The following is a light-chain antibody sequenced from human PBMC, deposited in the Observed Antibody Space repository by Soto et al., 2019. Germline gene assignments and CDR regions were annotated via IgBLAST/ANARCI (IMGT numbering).Light chain of an antibody. J-gene: IGKJ2*01. V-gene: IGKV1-5*03. CDR3: QHYNDYSYT. CDR1: QSVSGW. Sequence: DIQMTQSPSTLSASVGDRVAITCRASQSVSGWLAWYQQKPGKVPKLLIYQASTLEDGVPSRFSGSGSGTEFTLTISSLQPDDSATYYCQHYNDYSYTFGPGTKLEIK. CDR2: QAS.